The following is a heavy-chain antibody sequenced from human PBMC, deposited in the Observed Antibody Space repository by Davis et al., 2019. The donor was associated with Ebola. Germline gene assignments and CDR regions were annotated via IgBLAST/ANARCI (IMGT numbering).Heavy chain of an antibody. CDR2: IYHSGST. D-gene: IGHD6-13*01. V-gene: IGHV4-30-2*01. J-gene: IGHJ5*02. CDR1: GGSISSGGYS. CDR3: ARGLMGIAAAVQGFYNWFDP. Sequence: MPSETLSLTCAVSGGSISSGGYSWSWIRQPPGKGLEWIGYIYHSGSTYYNPSLKSRVTISVDRSKNQFSLKLSSVTAADTAVYYCARGLMGIAAAVQGFYNWFDPWGQGTLVTVSS.